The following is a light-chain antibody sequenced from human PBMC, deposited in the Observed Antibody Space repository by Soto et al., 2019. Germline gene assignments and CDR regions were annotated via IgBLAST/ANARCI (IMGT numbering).Light chain of an antibody. V-gene: IGKV3-20*01. CDR1: QSVSSNY. Sequence: EILMTQSPATLSVSPGERATLSCRASQSVSSNYLAWYQQKPGQAPRLHIYGASTRATGIPDRFSGSGSGTDFTLTISRLEPEDFAVYYCQQYGSSPRTFGQGTKVDIK. CDR3: QQYGSSPRT. J-gene: IGKJ1*01. CDR2: GAS.